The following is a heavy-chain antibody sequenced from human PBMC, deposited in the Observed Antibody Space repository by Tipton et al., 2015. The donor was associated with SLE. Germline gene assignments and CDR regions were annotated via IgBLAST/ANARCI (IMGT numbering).Heavy chain of an antibody. D-gene: IGHD2-21*01. J-gene: IGHJ6*02. CDR3: ARVMHCGDDCYPTPNFYSDTVMDV. V-gene: IGHV4-61*01. CDR2: IFHYGST. Sequence: TLSLTCTVSGGSFSSGSYYWSWIRQPPGKGLEWIGYIFHYGSTNYNPSLRSRVTMSVDMSKNQFSLKLRSVTAADTAVYYCARVMHCGDDCYPTPNFYSDTVMDVWGPGTAVIVSS. CDR1: GGSFSSGSYY.